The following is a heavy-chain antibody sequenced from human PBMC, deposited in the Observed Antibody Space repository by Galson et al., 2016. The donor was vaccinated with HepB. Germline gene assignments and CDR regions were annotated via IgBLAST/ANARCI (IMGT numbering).Heavy chain of an antibody. CDR3: AKDGCTSTSCYSY. V-gene: IGHV3-23*01. J-gene: IGHJ4*02. D-gene: IGHD2-2*01. CDR2: IFAGGDRT. Sequence: SLRLSCAASGFAFSNYAMSWVRQAPGKGLEWVSLIFAGGDRTFYADSVRGRFTISRDNSKNTLYLQMSSLRADDSAVYYCAKDGCTSTSCYSYWGQGTLVTVSS. CDR1: GFAFSNYA.